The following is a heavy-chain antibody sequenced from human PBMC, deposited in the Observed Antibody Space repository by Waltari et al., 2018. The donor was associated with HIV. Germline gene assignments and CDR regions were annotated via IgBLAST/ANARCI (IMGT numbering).Heavy chain of an antibody. CDR3: ARLDFWLKYYFDY. CDR2: LNDGGFGT. Sequence: EVDLVESGGGLVQPGGSLRRLCEASGFTFSPFAMSWVRQARGKGLEWFSGLNDGGFGTYDAYSVKGRFTISRDNSKNTLFLEMNSLRAEDTAVYYCARLDFWLKYYFDYWGQGTLVTVSS. D-gene: IGHD3-3*01. CDR1: GFTFSPFA. J-gene: IGHJ4*02. V-gene: IGHV3-23*04.